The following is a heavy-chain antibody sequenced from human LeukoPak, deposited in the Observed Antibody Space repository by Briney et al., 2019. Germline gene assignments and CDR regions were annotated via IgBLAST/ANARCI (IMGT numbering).Heavy chain of an antibody. D-gene: IGHD2-2*01. J-gene: IGHJ4*02. CDR2: INPNSGGT. CDR3: VRGGAGEGYCSSTRCYGHDY. V-gene: IGHV1-2*02. Sequence: ASVKVSCKPSGYTFTGYYMHWVRQAPGQGLEWMGWINPNSGGTNFAQKFQGRVTMTRDTSISAVYMELSRLRSDDTAVYYCVRGGAGEGYCSSTRCYGHDYWGQGTLVTVSS. CDR1: GYTFTGYY.